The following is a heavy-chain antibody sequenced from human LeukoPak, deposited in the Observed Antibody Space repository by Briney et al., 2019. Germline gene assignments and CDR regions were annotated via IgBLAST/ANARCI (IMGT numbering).Heavy chain of an antibody. CDR3: AAGGSGSYSHFDY. CDR1: GFTFTSSA. D-gene: IGHD3-10*01. J-gene: IGHJ4*02. Sequence: ASVKVSCKASGFTFTSSAMQWVRQARGQRLEWIGWIVVGSGNTNYAQKFQERVTITRDMSTSTAYMELSRLRSEDTAVYYCAAGGSGSYSHFDYWGQGTLVTVSS. CDR2: IVVGSGNT. V-gene: IGHV1-58*02.